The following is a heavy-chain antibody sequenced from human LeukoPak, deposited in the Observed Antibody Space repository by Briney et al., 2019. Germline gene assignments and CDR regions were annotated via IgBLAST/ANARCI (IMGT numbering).Heavy chain of an antibody. Sequence: SETLSLICSVSSGSMSSYHWSWIRQSAGEGLEWIGRIYSSGSTIYNPSLKSRVTMSVDTSKNQFSLKLSSVTAADTAVYYCASYSSGYLLSWGQGTLVTVSS. J-gene: IGHJ5*02. CDR1: SGSMSSYH. CDR2: IYSSGST. V-gene: IGHV4-4*07. D-gene: IGHD3-22*01. CDR3: ASYSSGYLLS.